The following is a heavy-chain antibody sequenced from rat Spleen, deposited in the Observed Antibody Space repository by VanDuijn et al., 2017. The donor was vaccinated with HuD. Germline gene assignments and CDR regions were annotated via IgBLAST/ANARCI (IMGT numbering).Heavy chain of an antibody. CDR3: ARGIRYDIMDA. CDR2: IWTGGNT. Sequence: QVQLKESGPGLVQPSQTLSLTCTVSGFSLTSYPISWVRQPPGKGLEWMGVIWTGGNTAYKSLLKSRLSISRDTSKSQVFLKMNSLQTDDTATYYCARGIRYDIMDAWGQGASVTVSS. CDR1: GFSLTSYP. D-gene: IGHD4-1*01. V-gene: IGHV2-43*01. J-gene: IGHJ4*01.